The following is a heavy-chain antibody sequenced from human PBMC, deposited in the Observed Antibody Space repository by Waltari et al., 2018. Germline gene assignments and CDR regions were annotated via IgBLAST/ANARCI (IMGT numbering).Heavy chain of an antibody. V-gene: IGHV1-2*02. J-gene: IGHJ5*02. CDR3: ARVKCDYYDSSGYFGPCDGFDP. CDR2: INPNSGGT. D-gene: IGHD3-22*01. Sequence: QVQLVQSGAEVKKPGASVKVSCKASGYTFTGYYMHWVRQAPGQGLEWMGWINPNSGGTNYAQKFQGRVTMTRDTSISTAYMELSRLRSDDTAVYYCARVKCDYYDSSGYFGPCDGFDPWGQGTLVTVSS. CDR1: GYTFTGYY.